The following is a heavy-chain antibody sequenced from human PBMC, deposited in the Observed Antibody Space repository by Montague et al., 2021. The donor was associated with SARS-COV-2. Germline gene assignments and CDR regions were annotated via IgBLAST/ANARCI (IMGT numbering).Heavy chain of an antibody. V-gene: IGHV3-21*01. Sequence: SRRLYCAASGFTFSSYSMNWVRQAPGKGLEWVSSISSSSSYIYYADSVKGRFTISRDNAKNSLYLQMNSLRAEDTAVYFCARERTVVIITGYYYYGVDVWGQGTTVTVSS. CDR2: ISSSSSYI. CDR1: GFTFSSYS. CDR3: ARERTVVIITGYYYYGVDV. D-gene: IGHD3-10*01. J-gene: IGHJ6*02.